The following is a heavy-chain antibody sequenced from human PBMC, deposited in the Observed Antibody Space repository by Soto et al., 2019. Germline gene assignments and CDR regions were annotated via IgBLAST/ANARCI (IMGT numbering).Heavy chain of an antibody. Sequence: QLQLQESGPGLVKPSETLSLTCTVSGGSISSSSYYWGWIRQPPGKGLEWIGSIYYSGSTYYNPSLKSRLTISVDTSKNQFSPKLSSVTAADTAVYYCARRLYYDSSGFEGGGMDVWGQGTTVTVSS. V-gene: IGHV4-39*01. J-gene: IGHJ6*02. CDR2: IYYSGST. CDR1: GGSISSSSYY. D-gene: IGHD3-22*01. CDR3: ARRLYYDSSGFEGGGMDV.